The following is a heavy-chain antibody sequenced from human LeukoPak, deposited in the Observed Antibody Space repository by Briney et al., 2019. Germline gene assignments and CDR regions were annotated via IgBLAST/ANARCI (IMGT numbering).Heavy chain of an antibody. V-gene: IGHV1-2*02. CDR1: GYTFTGYY. D-gene: IGHD6-13*01. CDR3: ARGDSSSWYPLNYYYYYYMDV. J-gene: IGHJ6*03. CDR2: INPNSGGT. Sequence: ASVKVSCKASGYTFTGYYMHWVRQAPGQGLEWMGWINPNSGGTNYAQKFQGRVTMTRDTSISTAYMELSRLRSDDTAVYYCARGDSSSWYPLNYYYYYYMDVWGKGTTVTVSS.